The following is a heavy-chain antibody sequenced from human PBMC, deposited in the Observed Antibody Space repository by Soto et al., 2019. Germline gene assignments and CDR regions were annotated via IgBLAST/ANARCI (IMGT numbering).Heavy chain of an antibody. D-gene: IGHD3-10*01. V-gene: IGHV4-59*01. Sequence: PSETLSLTCTVSGGSISSYYWSWIRQPPGKGLEWIGYIYYSGSTNYNPSLKSRVTISVDTSKNQFSLKLSSVTAADTAVYYCARRATYGSGSYTFDPWGQGTLVTVS. CDR2: IYYSGST. CDR1: GGSISSYY. J-gene: IGHJ5*02. CDR3: ARRATYGSGSYTFDP.